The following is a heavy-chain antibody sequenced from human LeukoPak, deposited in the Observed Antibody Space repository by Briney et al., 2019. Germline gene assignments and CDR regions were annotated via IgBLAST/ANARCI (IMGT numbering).Heavy chain of an antibody. J-gene: IGHJ5*02. CDR1: GYTFTSYA. Sequence: ASVKVSCKASGYTFTSYAMHWVRQAPGQRLEWMGWINAGNGNTKYSQKFQGRVTITRDTSASTAYMELSSLRSEDTAVYYCARAGVIARNWFDTGGQGTLVTVSS. CDR3: ARAGVIARNWFDT. D-gene: IGHD3-16*02. V-gene: IGHV1-3*01. CDR2: INAGNGNT.